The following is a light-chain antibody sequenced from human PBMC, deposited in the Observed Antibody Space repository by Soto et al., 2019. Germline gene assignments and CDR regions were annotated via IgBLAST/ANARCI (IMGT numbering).Light chain of an antibody. CDR2: GAS. CDR3: QQYNNWPF. Sequence: EIVMTQSPATLSVSPGERATLSCRASQAISSNLAWYQQKPGQAPRLLISGASTRATGIPARFSGSGSGTEFTLTISSLQSEDFAVYYCQQYNNWPFFGQGTKLEIK. V-gene: IGKV3D-15*01. CDR1: QAISSN. J-gene: IGKJ2*01.